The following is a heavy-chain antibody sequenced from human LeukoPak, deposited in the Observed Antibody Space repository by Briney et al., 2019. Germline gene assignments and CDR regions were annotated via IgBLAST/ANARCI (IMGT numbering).Heavy chain of an antibody. CDR3: ARGPYYYGSGSPIDY. D-gene: IGHD3-10*01. Sequence: SETLSLTCAVYGGSFSGYYWSWIRQPPGKGLEWIGEINHSGSTNYNPSLKSRATISVDTSKNQFSLKLSSVTAADTAVYYCARGPYYYGSGSPIDYWGQGTLVTVSS. J-gene: IGHJ4*02. CDR1: GGSFSGYY. V-gene: IGHV4-34*01. CDR2: INHSGST.